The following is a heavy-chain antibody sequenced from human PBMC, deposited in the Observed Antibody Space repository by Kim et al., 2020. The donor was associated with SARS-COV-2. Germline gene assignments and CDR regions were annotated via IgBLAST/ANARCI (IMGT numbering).Heavy chain of an antibody. CDR1: GGSFSGYY. CDR2: INHSGST. D-gene: IGHD5-18*01. Sequence: SETLSLPCAVYGGSFSGYYWSWIRQPPGKGLEWIGEINHSGSTNYNPSLKSRVTISVDTSKNQFSLKLSSVTAADTAVYYCARGHTAMVTGWFDPWGQGTLVTVSS. CDR3: ARGHTAMVTGWFDP. J-gene: IGHJ5*02. V-gene: IGHV4-34*01.